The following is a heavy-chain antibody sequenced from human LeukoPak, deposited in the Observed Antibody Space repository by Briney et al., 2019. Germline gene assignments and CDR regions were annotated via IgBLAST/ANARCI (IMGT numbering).Heavy chain of an antibody. D-gene: IGHD3-22*01. V-gene: IGHV3-23*01. Sequence: PGGSLRLSCAASGFTFSSYAMSWVRQAPGKGLEWVSVISGSGGITHYADSVKGRFTISRDNSKNTLCLQMNSLRAEDTAVYYCATDYYDKSGYYTVDYWGQGTLVTVSS. CDR1: GFTFSSYA. CDR2: ISGSGGIT. CDR3: ATDYYDKSGYYTVDY. J-gene: IGHJ4*02.